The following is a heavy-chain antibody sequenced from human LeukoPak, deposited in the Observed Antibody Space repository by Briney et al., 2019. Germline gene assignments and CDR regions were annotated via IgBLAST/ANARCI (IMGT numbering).Heavy chain of an antibody. D-gene: IGHD3-3*01. J-gene: IGHJ4*02. CDR2: ISGSGGST. Sequence: AGGSLRLSCAASGFTFSSYAMSWVRQAPGKGLEWVSAISGSGGSTYYADSVKGRFTISRDNSKNTLYLQMNSLRAEDTAVYYCAKDSEGFWSGYYNYWGQGTLVTVSS. V-gene: IGHV3-23*01. CDR1: GFTFSSYA. CDR3: AKDSEGFWSGYYNY.